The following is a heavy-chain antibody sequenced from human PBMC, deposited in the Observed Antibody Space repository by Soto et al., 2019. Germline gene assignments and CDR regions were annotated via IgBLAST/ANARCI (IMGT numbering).Heavy chain of an antibody. V-gene: IGHV1-2*02. CDR1: GYTFTGYY. D-gene: IGHD3-3*01. CDR3: ARGRVLRFLEWLPRSSY. Sequence: ASVKVSCKASGYTFTGYYMHWVRQAPGQGLEWMGWINPNSGGTNYAQKFQGRVTMTRDTSISTAYMELSRLRSDDTAVYYCARGRVLRFLEWLPRSSYWGQGTLVTVSS. J-gene: IGHJ4*02. CDR2: INPNSGGT.